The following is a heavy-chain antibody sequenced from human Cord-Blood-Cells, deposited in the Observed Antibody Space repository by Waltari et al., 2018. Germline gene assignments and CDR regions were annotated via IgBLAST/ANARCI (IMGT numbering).Heavy chain of an antibody. V-gene: IGHV4-34*01. D-gene: IGHD5-12*01. CDR2: INHSGRT. J-gene: IGHJ6*02. CDR1: GGSFSGYY. Sequence: QVQLQQWGAGLLKPSETLSLTCAVYGGSFSGYYWSWIRQPPGKGLEWIGEINHSGRTNYNPSLKSRVTISVDTSKNQFSLKLSSVTAADTAVYYCARLKSGYGYYYYGMDVWGQGTTVTVSS. CDR3: ARLKSGYGYYYYGMDV.